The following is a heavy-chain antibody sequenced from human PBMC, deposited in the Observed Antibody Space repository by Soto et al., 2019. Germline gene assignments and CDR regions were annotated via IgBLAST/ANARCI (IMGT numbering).Heavy chain of an antibody. D-gene: IGHD6-19*01. V-gene: IGHV3-23*01. CDR2: ISGSGIST. J-gene: IGHJ4*02. CDR3: AKEGGHSSGWANFDC. CDR1: GFTFSSYA. Sequence: EVQLLESGGGLVQPGGSLRLSCAASGFTFSSYAMSWVRQAPGKGLEWASAISGSGISTYYAYSVKGRFTISRDNSKNTLYLQRNSLRAEDTAVYYCAKEGGHSSGWANFDCWGQGTLVTVSS.